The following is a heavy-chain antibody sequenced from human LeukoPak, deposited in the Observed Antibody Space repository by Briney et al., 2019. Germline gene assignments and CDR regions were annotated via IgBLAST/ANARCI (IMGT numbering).Heavy chain of an antibody. D-gene: IGHD3-22*01. Sequence: PSDTLSLTCSVSGGSLSCSGYSWSWIREPPEGGLEWIVYISHNGNTYYNPSLKSRVTISVDTSKNQFSLKLSSVTAADTAVYYCARGADSSGYYSIFYFDYWGQGTLVTVSS. V-gene: IGHV4-30-2*01. CDR3: ARGADSSGYYSIFYFDY. CDR2: ISHNGNT. CDR1: GGSLSCSGYS. J-gene: IGHJ4*02.